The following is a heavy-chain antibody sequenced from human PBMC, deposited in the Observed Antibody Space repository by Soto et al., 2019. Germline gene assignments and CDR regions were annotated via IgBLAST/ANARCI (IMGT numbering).Heavy chain of an antibody. D-gene: IGHD4-17*01. CDR3: ARDQGYGDFFFDY. V-gene: IGHV1-69*13. CDR1: GGTFSSYA. CDR2: IIPIFGTA. Sequence: ASVKVSCKASGGTFSSYAISWVRQAPGQGLEWMGGIIPIFGTANYAQRFQGRVTITADESTSTAYMELSSLRSEDTAVYYCARDQGYGDFFFDYWGQGTLVTVSS. J-gene: IGHJ4*02.